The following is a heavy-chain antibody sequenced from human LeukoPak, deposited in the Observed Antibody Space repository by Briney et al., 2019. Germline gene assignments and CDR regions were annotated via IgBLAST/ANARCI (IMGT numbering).Heavy chain of an antibody. V-gene: IGHV3-9*01. CDR1: GFTFDDYA. CDR2: ISWNSGDI. D-gene: IGHD6-13*01. J-gene: IGHJ4*02. CDR3: AKDRGYSTSVFETCFDF. Sequence: GRSLRLSCAASGFTFDDYAMHWVRQAPGKGLEWVSGISWNSGDIGYADSVKGRFTISRDNAKNSLYPQMNSLRAEDTALYYCAKDRGYSTSVFETCFDFWGQGTLVTVSS.